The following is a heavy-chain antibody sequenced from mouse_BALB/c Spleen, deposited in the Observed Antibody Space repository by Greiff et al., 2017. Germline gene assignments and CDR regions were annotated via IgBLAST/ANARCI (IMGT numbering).Heavy chain of an antibody. V-gene: IGHV1-87*01. Sequence: VKLQESGAELARPGASVKLSCKASGYTFTSYWMQWVKQRPGQGLEWIGAIYPGDGDTRYTQKFKGKATLTADKSSSTAYMQLSSLASEDSAVYYCARDYPLFAYWSQGTLVTVSA. J-gene: IGHJ3*01. CDR3: ARDYPLFAY. D-gene: IGHD2-4*01. CDR2: IYPGDGDT. CDR1: GYTFTSYW.